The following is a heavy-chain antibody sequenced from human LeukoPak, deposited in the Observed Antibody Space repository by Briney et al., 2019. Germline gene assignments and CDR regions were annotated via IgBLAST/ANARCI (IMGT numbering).Heavy chain of an antibody. J-gene: IGHJ3*02. Sequence: GASVKVSCKASGYTFTGYYMHWVRQAPGQGLEWMGWINPNSGGTNYAQKFQGRVTMTRDTSIGTAYMELSRLRSDDTAVYYCALVVVRWDAFDIWGQGTMVTVSS. CDR1: GYTFTGYY. CDR2: INPNSGGT. V-gene: IGHV1-2*02. CDR3: ALVVVRWDAFDI. D-gene: IGHD2-15*01.